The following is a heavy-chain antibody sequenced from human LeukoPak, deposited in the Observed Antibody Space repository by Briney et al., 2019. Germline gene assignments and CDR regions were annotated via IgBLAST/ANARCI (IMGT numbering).Heavy chain of an antibody. Sequence: PGGSLRLSCAASGFTFSSYGMHWVRQAPGKGLEWVAVISYDGSNKYYADSVKGRFTISRDNSKNTLYLQMNSLRAEDTAVYYCAKETVRWLQHDNYGRYFDYWGQGTLVTVSS. J-gene: IGHJ4*02. CDR2: ISYDGSNK. CDR3: AKETVRWLQHDNYGRYFDY. V-gene: IGHV3-30*18. CDR1: GFTFSSYG. D-gene: IGHD5-24*01.